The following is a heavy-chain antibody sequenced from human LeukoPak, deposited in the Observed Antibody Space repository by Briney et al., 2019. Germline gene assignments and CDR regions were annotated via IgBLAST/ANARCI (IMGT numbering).Heavy chain of an antibody. D-gene: IGHD4-23*01. CDR1: GGTFSSYA. J-gene: IGHJ4*02. CDR2: IIPIFGTA. V-gene: IGHV1-69*13. CDR3: ARNSVVLFDY. Sequence: GASVKVSCKASGGTFSSYAISWVRQAPGQGLEWMGGIIPIFGTANYAQKFQGRVTITADESTSTAYMELRSLRSDDTAVYYCARNSVVLFDYWGQGTLVTVSS.